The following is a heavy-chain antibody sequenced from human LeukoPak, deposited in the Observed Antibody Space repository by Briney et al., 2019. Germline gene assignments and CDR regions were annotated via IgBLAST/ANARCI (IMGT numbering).Heavy chain of an antibody. J-gene: IGHJ5*02. Sequence: SVKVSCKASGGTFSSYAISWVRQAPGQGLEWMGRIIPTFGTANYAQKFQGRVTITTDESTTTAYMELSSLRSEDTAVYYCARAWDYYDSSGQGWFDPWGQGTLVTVSS. V-gene: IGHV1-69*05. CDR2: IIPTFGTA. D-gene: IGHD3-22*01. CDR3: ARAWDYYDSSGQGWFDP. CDR1: GGTFSSYA.